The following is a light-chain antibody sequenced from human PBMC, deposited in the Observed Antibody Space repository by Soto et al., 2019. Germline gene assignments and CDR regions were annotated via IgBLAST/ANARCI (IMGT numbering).Light chain of an antibody. Sequence: EIVMTQSPATLSVSPGETDTLSCRTSQSVNSNLAWYQQKPGQAPRLLIYGASTRATGIPARFSGSGSGTEFTLTISGLQSEDFAVYYCQQYSDWPRTFGQGTKVEV. CDR2: GAS. V-gene: IGKV3-15*01. CDR1: QSVNSN. CDR3: QQYSDWPRT. J-gene: IGKJ1*01.